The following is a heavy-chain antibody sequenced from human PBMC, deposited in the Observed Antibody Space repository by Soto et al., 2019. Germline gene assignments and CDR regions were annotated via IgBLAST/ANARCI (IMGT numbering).Heavy chain of an antibody. J-gene: IGHJ6*02. D-gene: IGHD1-26*01. CDR2: ISSSSSYI. V-gene: IGHV3-21*01. Sequence: GGSLRLSCAASGFTFSSYSMNWVRQAPGKGLEWVSSISSSSSYIYYADSVKGRFTISRDNAKNSLYLQMNSLRAEDTAVYYCARFPPIGELLPKMDYYYGMDVWGQGTTVTVSS. CDR1: GFTFSSYS. CDR3: ARFPPIGELLPKMDYYYGMDV.